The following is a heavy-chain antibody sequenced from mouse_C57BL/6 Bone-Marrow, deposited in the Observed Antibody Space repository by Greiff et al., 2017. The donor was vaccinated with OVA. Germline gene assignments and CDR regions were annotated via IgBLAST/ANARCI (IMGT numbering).Heavy chain of an antibody. CDR3: AREGDYGNPFAY. Sequence: QVQLQQPGAELVKPGASVKLSCKASGYTFTSYWMHWVQQRPGQGLEWIGMINPNSGSTNYNEKFKSKATLTVDKSSSTAYMQLSSLTSEDAAVYYGAREGDYGNPFAYWGQGTLVTVSA. CDR1: GYTFTSYW. V-gene: IGHV1-64*01. D-gene: IGHD2-1*01. CDR2: INPNSGST. J-gene: IGHJ3*01.